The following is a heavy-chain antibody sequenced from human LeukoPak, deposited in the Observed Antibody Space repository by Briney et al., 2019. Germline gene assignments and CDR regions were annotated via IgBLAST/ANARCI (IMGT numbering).Heavy chain of an antibody. J-gene: IGHJ4*02. CDR1: GGSISSGDYY. V-gene: IGHV4-30-4*01. D-gene: IGHD4-23*01. CDR3: ARDLLNEGNHLDY. CDR2: IYYSGST. Sequence: SETLSLTCTVSGGSISSGDYYWSWIRQPPGKGLEWIGYIYYSGSTYYNPSLESRVTISVDTSKNQFSLKLSSVTAADTAVYYCARDLLNEGNHLDYWGQGTLVTVSS.